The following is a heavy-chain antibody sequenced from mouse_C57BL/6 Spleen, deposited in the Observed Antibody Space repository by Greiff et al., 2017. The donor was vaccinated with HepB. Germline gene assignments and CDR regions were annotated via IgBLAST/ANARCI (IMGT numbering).Heavy chain of an antibody. CDR2: INPNNGGT. V-gene: IGHV1-22*01. D-gene: IGHD3-2*02. CDR3: ARGEKLKAYYFDY. Sequence: VQLQQSGPELVKPGASVKMSCKASGYTFPDYNMHWVKQSHGKSLEWIGYINPNNGGTSYNQKFKGKATLTVNKSSSTAYMELRSLTSEDSAVYYCARGEKLKAYYFDYWGQGTTLTVSS. J-gene: IGHJ2*01. CDR1: GYTFPDYN.